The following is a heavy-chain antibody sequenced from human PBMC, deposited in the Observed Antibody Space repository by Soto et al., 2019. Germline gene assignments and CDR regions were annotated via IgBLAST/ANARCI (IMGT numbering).Heavy chain of an antibody. J-gene: IGHJ3*01. CDR3: SKAMIGSYDSDAFDV. D-gene: IGHD5-18*01. CDR1: GFSLSRYG. Sequence: HPGVTLRLSCAASGFSLSRYGIHWVRQAPGKGLEWVAVISSDESTTFYADSVKGRFTISRDNSKYTLFLQLNSLRPEDTAVYYCSKAMIGSYDSDAFDVWGQGTMVTVSS. V-gene: IGHV3-30*18. CDR2: ISSDESTT.